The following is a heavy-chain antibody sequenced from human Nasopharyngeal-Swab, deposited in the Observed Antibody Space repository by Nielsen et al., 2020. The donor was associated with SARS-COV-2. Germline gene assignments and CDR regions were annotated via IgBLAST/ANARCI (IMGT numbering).Heavy chain of an antibody. D-gene: IGHD1-26*01. CDR3: ASGFGWEPLNWFDP. CDR2: IYYSGST. Sequence: SETLSLTCTVSGGSLSSGSYYWGWIRQPPGKGLEWIGYIYYSGSTNYNPSLKSRVTISVDTSKNQFSLKLSSVTAADTAVYYCASGFGWEPLNWFDPWGQGTLVTVSS. J-gene: IGHJ5*02. V-gene: IGHV4-61*01. CDR1: GGSLSSGSYY.